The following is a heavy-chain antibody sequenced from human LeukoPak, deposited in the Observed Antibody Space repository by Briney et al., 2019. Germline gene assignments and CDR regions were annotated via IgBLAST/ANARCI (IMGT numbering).Heavy chain of an antibody. CDR1: GGSISSYY. D-gene: IGHD4-23*01. V-gene: IGHV4-59*01. Sequence: SETLSLTCTVSGGSISSYYWSWIRQPPGKGLEWIGYIYYSGSTNYNPSLKSRVTISVDTSKNQFSLKLSSVTAADTAVYYCARERYGRNSEFDYWGQGTLVTVSS. J-gene: IGHJ4*02. CDR2: IYYSGST. CDR3: ARERYGRNSEFDY.